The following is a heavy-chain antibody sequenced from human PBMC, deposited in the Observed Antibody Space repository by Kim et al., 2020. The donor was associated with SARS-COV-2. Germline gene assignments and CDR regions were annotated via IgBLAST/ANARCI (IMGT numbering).Heavy chain of an antibody. J-gene: IGHJ4*02. V-gene: IGHV4-34*01. CDR3: ASLLRGSGTHLEY. D-gene: IGHD3-10*01. Sequence: PSLQSRVPISVDPSKNQFSLKLSSVTAADTAVYYCASLLRGSGTHLEYWGQGTLVTVSS.